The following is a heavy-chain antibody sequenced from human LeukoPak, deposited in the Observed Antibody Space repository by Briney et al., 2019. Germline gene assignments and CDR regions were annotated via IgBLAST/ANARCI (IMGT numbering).Heavy chain of an antibody. J-gene: IGHJ4*02. CDR1: GFTFSNSA. V-gene: IGHV3-23*01. CDR2: ISGSGTGT. Sequence: GGSLRLSCAASGFTFSNSAMSWARQAPGKGLEWVSSISGSGTGTYYADSVKGRFTISRDNSKNTLYLQMNSLRAEDTAVYYCAKGAYSYPNYFDYWGQGTLVTVSS. CDR3: AKGAYSYPNYFDY. D-gene: IGHD5-18*01.